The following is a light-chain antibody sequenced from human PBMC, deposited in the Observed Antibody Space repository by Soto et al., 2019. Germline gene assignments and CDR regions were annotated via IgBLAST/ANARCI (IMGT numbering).Light chain of an antibody. CDR3: SSWTSSTTQV. Sequence: QSVLTQPASVSGSPGQSITISCTGTSSDVGGYSFVSWYQQHPGKAPKLMIFEVNNRPSGVSNRFSGSKSGNTASLTISGLQAEDEADYYCSSWTSSTTQVLGGGTKLTVL. V-gene: IGLV2-14*01. CDR1: SSDVGGYSF. J-gene: IGLJ2*01. CDR2: EVN.